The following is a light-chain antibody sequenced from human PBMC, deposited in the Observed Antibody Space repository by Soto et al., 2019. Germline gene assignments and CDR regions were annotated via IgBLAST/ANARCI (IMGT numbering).Light chain of an antibody. Sequence: QSALTQPASVSGSPGQSITISCTGTSSDVGGYNYVSWYQQLPGKVPKLMIYGATNRPSGVSNRFSGSKSGNTASLTISGLQAEDEADYYCASFTNSDTRVFGGGTKVTVL. V-gene: IGLV2-14*01. CDR1: SSDVGGYNY. CDR3: ASFTNSDTRV. J-gene: IGLJ3*02. CDR2: GAT.